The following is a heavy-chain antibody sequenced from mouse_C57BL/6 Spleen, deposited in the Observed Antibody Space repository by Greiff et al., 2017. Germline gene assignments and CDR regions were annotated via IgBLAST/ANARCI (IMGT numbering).Heavy chain of an antibody. Sequence: QVQLKQSGAELVKPGASVKLSCKASGYTFTSYWMHWVKQRPGRGLEWIGRIDPNSGGTKYNEKFKSKATLTVDKPSSTTYMQLSSLTSEDSAVYYYARRDWDVGDFDYWGQGTTLTVSS. V-gene: IGHV1-72*01. CDR1: GYTFTSYW. CDR3: ARRDWDVGDFDY. J-gene: IGHJ2*01. CDR2: IDPNSGGT. D-gene: IGHD4-1*01.